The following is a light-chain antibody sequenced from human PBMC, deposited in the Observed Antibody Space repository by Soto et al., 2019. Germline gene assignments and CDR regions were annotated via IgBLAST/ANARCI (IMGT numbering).Light chain of an antibody. CDR1: SSDVGYYDY. CDR2: EVT. Sequence: QSALTQPPSASGFPGQSVTISCTGTSSDVGYYDYVSWYQQHPGKAPKLVIYEVTKRPSGVPDRVSASKSGNTASLTVSGLRAEDEADYYCSSYAGSNNFVFGSGTKVT. CDR3: SSYAGSNNFV. V-gene: IGLV2-8*01. J-gene: IGLJ1*01.